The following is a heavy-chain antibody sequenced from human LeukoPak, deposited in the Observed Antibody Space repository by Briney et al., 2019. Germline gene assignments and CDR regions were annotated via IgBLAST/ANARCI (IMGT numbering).Heavy chain of an antibody. V-gene: IGHV4-31*03. D-gene: IGHD3-10*01. J-gene: IGHJ4*02. CDR1: GGSISSGGYY. Sequence: SETLSLTCTVSGGSISSGGYYWSWIRQHPGTGLEWIGYIYYSGSTYYNPSLKSRVTISVDTSKNQFSLKLSSVTAADTAVYYCASHYYGSGSYSDYWGQGTLVTVSS. CDR2: IYYSGST. CDR3: ASHYYGSGSYSDY.